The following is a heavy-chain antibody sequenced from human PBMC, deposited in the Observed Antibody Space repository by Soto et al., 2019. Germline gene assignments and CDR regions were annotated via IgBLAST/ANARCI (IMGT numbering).Heavy chain of an antibody. Sequence: SLRLSCAASGFTFSNYGMHWVRQAPGKGLEWVAVISNDGSNKYYADSVKGRFTISRDNSKNTLYLQMNSLRAEDTAVYYCAKRTRGYSYGYTDYWGQGTLVTVSS. CDR1: GFTFSNYG. J-gene: IGHJ4*02. CDR3: AKRTRGYSYGYTDY. D-gene: IGHD5-18*01. V-gene: IGHV3-30*18. CDR2: ISNDGSNK.